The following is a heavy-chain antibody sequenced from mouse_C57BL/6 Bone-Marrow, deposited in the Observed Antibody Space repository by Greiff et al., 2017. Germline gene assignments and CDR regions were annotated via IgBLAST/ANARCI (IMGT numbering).Heavy chain of an antibody. CDR2: IYPGGGYT. Sequence: VQLQQPGAELVRPGTSVKMSCKASGYTFTNYWIGWAKQRPGHGLEWIGDIYPGGGYTNYNEKFKGKATLTADKSSSTAYMQFSSLTSADSAIYYCARGGAYYYGSSFAYWGQGTLVTVSA. CDR3: ARGGAYYYGSSFAY. V-gene: IGHV1-63*01. D-gene: IGHD1-1*01. CDR1: GYTFTNYW. J-gene: IGHJ3*01.